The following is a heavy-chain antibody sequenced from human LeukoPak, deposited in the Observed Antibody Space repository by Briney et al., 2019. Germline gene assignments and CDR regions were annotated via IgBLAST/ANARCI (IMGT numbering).Heavy chain of an antibody. CDR3: TKRRPSGSVTVDEY. Sequence: GSLRLSCTTSGFTFCSFTMRWVRQAPGKGLEWVSSICYNSANKWHADSVKGRFTISRDNSKTTLYLQMHSLRADDTALYCCTKRRPSGSVTVDEYWGQGALVTVSS. V-gene: IGHV3-23*01. J-gene: IGHJ4*02. D-gene: IGHD2-21*02. CDR2: ICYNSANK. CDR1: GFTFCSFT.